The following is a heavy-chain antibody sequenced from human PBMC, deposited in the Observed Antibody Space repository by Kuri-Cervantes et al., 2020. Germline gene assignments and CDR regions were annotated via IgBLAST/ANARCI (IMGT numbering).Heavy chain of an antibody. D-gene: IGHD3-10*01. Sequence: ASVKVSCKASGYTFTSYDINWVRQATGQGLEWMGWMNPNSGNTGCAQKFQGRVTMTRNTSISTAYMELSSLRSEDTAVYYCARVFYYYGSGSPDLDYWGQGTLVTVSS. V-gene: IGHV1-8*01. J-gene: IGHJ4*02. CDR3: ARVFYYYGSGSPDLDY. CDR2: MNPNSGNT. CDR1: GYTFTSYD.